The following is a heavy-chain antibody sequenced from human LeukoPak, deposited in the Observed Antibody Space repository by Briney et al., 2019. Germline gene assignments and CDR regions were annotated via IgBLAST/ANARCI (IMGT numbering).Heavy chain of an antibody. Sequence: SETLSLTCAVYGGSFSGYYWGWIRQPPGKGLEWIGSIYFSGNTYYNPSLKSRVTASVDTSKNQFSLKVYSVTAADTAVYYCARGGSGYYYYYMEVWGKGTTVTVSS. CDR1: GGSFSGYY. V-gene: IGHV4-34*01. CDR2: IYFSGNT. CDR3: ARGGSGYYYYYMEV. J-gene: IGHJ6*03. D-gene: IGHD3-10*01.